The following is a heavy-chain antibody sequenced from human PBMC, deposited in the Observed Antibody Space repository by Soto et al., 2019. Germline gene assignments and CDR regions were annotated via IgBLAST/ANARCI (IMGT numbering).Heavy chain of an antibody. CDR3: AKDRNYPRDQFHY. CDR2: ISSSGSTI. V-gene: IGHV3-48*03. CDR1: GFTFSSYE. D-gene: IGHD1-7*01. J-gene: IGHJ4*02. Sequence: GGSLRLSCAASGFTFSSYEMNWVRQAPGKGLEWVSYISSSGSTIYYADSVRGRFTISRDNSKNTIFLHMDSLRAEDTAVYYCAKDRNYPRDQFHYWGQGTLVTVSS.